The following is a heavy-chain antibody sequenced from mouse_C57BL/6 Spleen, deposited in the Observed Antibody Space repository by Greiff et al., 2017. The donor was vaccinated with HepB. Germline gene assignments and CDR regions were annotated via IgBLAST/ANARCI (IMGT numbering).Heavy chain of an antibody. CDR2: ISSGSSTI. J-gene: IGHJ4*01. D-gene: IGHD2-3*01. Sequence: EVKLMESGGGLVKPGGSLKLSCAASGFTFSDYGMHWVRQAPEKGLEWVAYISSGSSTIYYADTVKGRFTISRDNAKNTLFLQMTSLRSEDSAMYYCARTLYDGYYLWDYWGQGTSVTVSS. CDR3: ARTLYDGYYLWDY. CDR1: GFTFSDYG. V-gene: IGHV5-17*01.